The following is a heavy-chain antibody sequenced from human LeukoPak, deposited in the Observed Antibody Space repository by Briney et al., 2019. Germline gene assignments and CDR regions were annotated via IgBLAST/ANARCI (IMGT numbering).Heavy chain of an antibody. D-gene: IGHD2-15*01. CDR3: ARGQDIVVVVAATDKFDY. J-gene: IGHJ4*02. V-gene: IGHV4-34*01. CDR2: INHSGST. CDR1: GGPFSGYY. Sequence: SETLSLTCAVYGGPFSGYYWSWIRQPPGKGLEWIGEINHSGSTNYNPSLKSRVTISVDTSKNQFSLKLSSVTAADTAVYYCARGQDIVVVVAATDKFDYWGQGTLVTVSS.